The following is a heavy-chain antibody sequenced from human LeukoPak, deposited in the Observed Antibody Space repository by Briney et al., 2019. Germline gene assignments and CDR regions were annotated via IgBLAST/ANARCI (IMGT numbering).Heavy chain of an antibody. J-gene: IGHJ4*02. CDR2: IIPILGIA. Sequence: GSSVKVSCKASGGTFSSYAISWVRQAPGQGLEWMGRIIPILGIANYAQKFQGRVTITADKSTSTAYMELSSLRSEDTAVYYCARDLISYSSGWYGEDDYWAREPWSPSPQ. D-gene: IGHD6-19*01. CDR3: ARDLISYSSGWYGEDDY. CDR1: GGTFSSYA. V-gene: IGHV1-69*04.